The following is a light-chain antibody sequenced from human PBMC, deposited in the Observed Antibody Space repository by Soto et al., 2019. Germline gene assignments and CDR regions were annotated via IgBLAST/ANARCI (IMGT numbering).Light chain of an antibody. V-gene: IGKV1-8*01. CDR1: QGISSY. Sequence: AIRMTQSPSSFSASTGDRVTFTCRASQGISSYLAWYHQKPGKAPKLLIYAASTLQSGVPSRFSGSGSGTDFTLTISCLQSEDFATYYCQQYYSYPFTFGPGTKVDIK. CDR2: AAS. J-gene: IGKJ3*01. CDR3: QQYYSYPFT.